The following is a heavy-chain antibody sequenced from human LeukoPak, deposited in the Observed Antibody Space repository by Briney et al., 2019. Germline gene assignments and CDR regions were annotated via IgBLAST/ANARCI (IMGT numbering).Heavy chain of an antibody. Sequence: SSETLSLTCTVSGASINSYYWSWIRQPPGKGLEWIGYIYYSGTSNYNPSLKSRVTISVDTSKNQFSLKLSSVTAADTAVYYCARGPVVVPAAMRVRWFDPWGQGTLVTVSS. CDR2: IYYSGTS. CDR1: GASINSYY. D-gene: IGHD2-2*01. J-gene: IGHJ5*02. CDR3: ARGPVVVPAAMRVRWFDP. V-gene: IGHV4-59*12.